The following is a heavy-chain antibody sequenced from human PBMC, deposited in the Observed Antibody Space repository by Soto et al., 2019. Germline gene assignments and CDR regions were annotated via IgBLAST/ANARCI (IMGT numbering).Heavy chain of an antibody. V-gene: IGHV3-30-3*01. CDR2: ISYDGSNK. Sequence: QVQLVESGGGVVQPGRSLRLSCAASGFTFSSYAMHWVRQAPGKGLEWVAVISYDGSNKYYADSVKGRFTISRDNSKNTRYLQMTSRRAEDTAVYYCARGSHVVDTIEGDPFGYFDYGGQGTLVTVSA. CDR1: GFTFSSYA. J-gene: IGHJ4*02. CDR3: ARGSHVVDTIEGDPFGYFDY. D-gene: IGHD5-12*01.